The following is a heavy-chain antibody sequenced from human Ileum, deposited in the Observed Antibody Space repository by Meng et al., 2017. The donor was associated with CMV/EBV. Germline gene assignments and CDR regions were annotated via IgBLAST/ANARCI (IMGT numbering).Heavy chain of an antibody. CDR2: FDNNGGT. CDR3: AKDLPRGPSDY. D-gene: IGHD3-10*01. V-gene: IGHV4-39*07. Sequence: QLQLEESGPGHAKPSETLSLICTGSAATINNDDDGWARIRQCTGKGLEAISSFDNNGGTYQNPSGRRSVTIYVDTSQHQFTLRIKYATAADTAIYDCAKDLPRGPSDYWSQGTLVTVSS. J-gene: IGHJ4*02. CDR1: AATINNDDDG.